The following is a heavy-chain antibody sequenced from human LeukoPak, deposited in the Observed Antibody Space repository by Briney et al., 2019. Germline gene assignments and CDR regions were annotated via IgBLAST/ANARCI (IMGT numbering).Heavy chain of an antibody. CDR3: ARGPGGGVITLFDY. V-gene: IGHV4-30-2*01. D-gene: IGHD3-3*01. CDR2: IYHSGST. CDR1: GGSISSGGYY. J-gene: IGHJ4*02. Sequence: SETLSLTCTVSGGSISSGGYYWSWIRQPPGKGLEWIGYIYHSGSTYYNPSLKSRVTISVDRSKNQFSLKLSSVTAADTAVYYWARGPGGGVITLFDYWGRGPLVTVPS.